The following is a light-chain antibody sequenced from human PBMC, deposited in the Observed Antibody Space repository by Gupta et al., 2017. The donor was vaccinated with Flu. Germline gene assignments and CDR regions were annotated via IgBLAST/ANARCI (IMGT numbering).Light chain of an antibody. J-gene: IGKJ4*01. CDR3: QQYNSFPLT. CDR1: QSISSW. CDR2: KAS. V-gene: IGKV1-5*03. Sequence: DIQMTQSPSTLSASVGDRVTITCRASQSISSWLAWYQQKPGKAPKLLIYKASSLESGVPSRFSGSGSGTEFTLTISILQPDDFATYYCQQYNSFPLTFGGGTKVEIK.